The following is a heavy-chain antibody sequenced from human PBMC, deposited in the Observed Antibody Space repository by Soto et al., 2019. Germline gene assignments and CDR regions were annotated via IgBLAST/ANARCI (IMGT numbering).Heavy chain of an antibody. V-gene: IGHV1-69*01. CDR3: AREVVTETMFGSVDS. Sequence: QVPLVQSGADGRKPGSSVRVSCTASGGGTLSNDSISWVRQAPGQGLEWLGRISPFFGKTDYSQSFQGRLTTTADASTGTVYMDLRSLQSADTAGYYCAREVVTETMFGSVDSWGQATL. CDR1: GGGTLSNDS. J-gene: IGHJ4*02. CDR2: ISPFFGKT. D-gene: IGHD3-3*01.